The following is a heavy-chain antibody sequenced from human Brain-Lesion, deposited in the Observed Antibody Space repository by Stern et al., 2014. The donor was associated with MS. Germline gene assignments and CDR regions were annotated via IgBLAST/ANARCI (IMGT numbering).Heavy chain of an antibody. Sequence: DQLVESGAEVKKPGASVKVSCKASGYTFSSYDITWVRQASGHGLEWMGWMNHYSGNTGYAQKFKGRVSMTSDPSISTVYMELTSLTSDDTAVYFCARAVRNQLLSEYWGQGTLVTVSS. CDR2: MNHYSGNT. CDR1: GYTFSSYD. J-gene: IGHJ4*02. V-gene: IGHV1-8*01. D-gene: IGHD2-2*01. CDR3: ARAVRNQLLSEY.